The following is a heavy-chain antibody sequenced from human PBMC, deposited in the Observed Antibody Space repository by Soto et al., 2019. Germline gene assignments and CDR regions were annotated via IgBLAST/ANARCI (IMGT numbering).Heavy chain of an antibody. CDR2: INPNTGST. V-gene: IGHV1-46*01. CDR1: GYTFTTYY. J-gene: IGHJ6*02. Sequence: QVQLVQSGPEVKKPGASVTISCKASGYTFTTYYLHWVRQAPGQGLEWMGIINPNTGSTSSAQKFRGRIAVTRETSTSTVYMEVSSLTSEDTAVYYCARDPNFSLTFHYYGMDVWGQGTTVIVSS. CDR3: ARDPNFSLTFHYYGMDV.